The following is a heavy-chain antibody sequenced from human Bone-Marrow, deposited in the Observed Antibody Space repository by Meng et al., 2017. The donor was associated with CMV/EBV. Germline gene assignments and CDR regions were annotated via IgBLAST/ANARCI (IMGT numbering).Heavy chain of an antibody. V-gene: IGHV4-39*07. CDR3: AREEGYCSSTSCYRGGNWFDP. D-gene: IGHD2-2*02. Sequence: SETLSLTCSVSGGSISSSSYYWGWIRQPPGKGLEWIGNIYYNENTYYNASLKSRVTISIDTSKNQFSLKLSSVTAADTAVYYCAREEGYCSSTSCYRGGNWFDPWGQGTLVTVSS. CDR1: GGSISSSSYY. J-gene: IGHJ5*02. CDR2: IYYNENT.